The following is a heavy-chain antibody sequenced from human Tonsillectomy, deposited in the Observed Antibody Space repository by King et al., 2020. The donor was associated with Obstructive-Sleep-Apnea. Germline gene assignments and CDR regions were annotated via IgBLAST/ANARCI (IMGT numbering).Heavy chain of an antibody. CDR1: GGSISSGGYY. CDR3: GIVIEVVAATPHFDY. V-gene: IGHV4-31*03. CDR2: IYYSGST. J-gene: IGHJ4*02. Sequence: QLQESGPGLVKPSQTLSLTCTVSGGSISSGGYYWSWIRQHPGKGLEWIGYIYYSGSTYYNPSLKSRVTISVDTSKNQFSLKLSSVTAADTAVYYCGIVIEVVAATPHFDYWGQGTLVTISS. D-gene: IGHD2-15*01.